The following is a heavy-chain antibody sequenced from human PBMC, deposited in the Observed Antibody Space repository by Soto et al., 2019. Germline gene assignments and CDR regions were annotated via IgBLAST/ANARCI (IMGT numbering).Heavy chain of an antibody. Sequence: GGSLRLSCAASGFTFSSYWMHWVRQAPGKELVWLSRINGDVSTTNYADSVKGRFTISRDNAKNTVYLQMNSLRAEDSAMYYCARDHLWAFDNWGQGTLVTVSS. J-gene: IGHJ4*02. CDR3: ARDHLWAFDN. V-gene: IGHV3-74*01. CDR2: INGDVSTT. D-gene: IGHD1-26*01. CDR1: GFTFSSYW.